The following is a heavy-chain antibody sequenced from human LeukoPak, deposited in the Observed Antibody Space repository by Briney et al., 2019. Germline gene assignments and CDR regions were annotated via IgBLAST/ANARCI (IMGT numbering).Heavy chain of an antibody. D-gene: IGHD3-3*01. CDR3: ARGQRFLEWLYWFDP. J-gene: IGHJ5*02. V-gene: IGHV4-59*01. Sequence: SETLSLTCTVSGGSISSYYWSWIRQPPGKGLEWIGYIYYGGSTNYNPSLKSRVTISVDTSKNQFSLKLSSVTAADTAEYYCARGQRFLEWLYWFDPWGQGTLVTVSS. CDR1: GGSISSYY. CDR2: IYYGGST.